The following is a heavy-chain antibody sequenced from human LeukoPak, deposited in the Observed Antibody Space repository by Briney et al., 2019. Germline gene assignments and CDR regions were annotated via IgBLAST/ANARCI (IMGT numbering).Heavy chain of an antibody. V-gene: IGHV5-51*01. CDR1: GYTFTTYW. J-gene: IGHJ4*02. CDR3: ARQEGASGWSY. D-gene: IGHD6-19*01. CDR2: FYPGDSET. Sequence: GESLKISCKTSGYTFTTYWIAWVRQMPGKGLEWMGIFYPGDSETRYNPPFQGQVTISAHRSINTAHLQWSSLKASDTAMYFCARQEGASGWSYWGQGTLVTVSS.